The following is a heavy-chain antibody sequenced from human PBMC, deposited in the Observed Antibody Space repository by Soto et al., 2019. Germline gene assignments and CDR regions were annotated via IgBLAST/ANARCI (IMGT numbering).Heavy chain of an antibody. J-gene: IGHJ4*02. CDR1: GYSISSGYY. D-gene: IGHD3-22*01. CDR3: ARDPKVYDSSGYPFDY. Sequence: QVQLQESGPGLVKPSETLSLTCAVSGYSISSGYYWGWIRQPPGKGLEWIGSIYHSGSTYYNPSLKXRVTXXXXTXXXXXSLKLSSVTAADTAVYYCARDPKVYDSSGYPFDYWGQGTLVTVSS. V-gene: IGHV4-38-2*02. CDR2: IYHSGST.